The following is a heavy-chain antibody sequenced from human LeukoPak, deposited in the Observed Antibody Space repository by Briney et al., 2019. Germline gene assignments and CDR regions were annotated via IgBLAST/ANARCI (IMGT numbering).Heavy chain of an antibody. Sequence: GASVKVSCKASGYTFTGYYMHWVRQAPGQGLEWMGWINPNSGGTNYAQKFQGRVTMARDTSTSTVYMELSSLRSEDTAVYYCAKGTSTSWFDPWGQGTLVTVSS. CDR3: AKGTSTSWFDP. V-gene: IGHV1-2*02. CDR2: INPNSGGT. CDR1: GYTFTGYY. J-gene: IGHJ5*02.